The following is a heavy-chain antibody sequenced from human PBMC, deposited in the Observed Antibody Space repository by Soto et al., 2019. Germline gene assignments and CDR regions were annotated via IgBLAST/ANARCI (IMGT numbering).Heavy chain of an antibody. D-gene: IGHD6-13*01. Sequence: SETLSLTCTVSGGSISSYYWSWIRQPPGKGLEWIGYIYYSGSTNYNPSLKSRVTMSVDTSKNQFSLKLTSVTAADTAVYYCARDHSSTPGVFEYWGQGTPVTVSS. CDR1: GGSISSYY. J-gene: IGHJ4*02. CDR2: IYYSGST. CDR3: ARDHSSTPGVFEY. V-gene: IGHV4-59*01.